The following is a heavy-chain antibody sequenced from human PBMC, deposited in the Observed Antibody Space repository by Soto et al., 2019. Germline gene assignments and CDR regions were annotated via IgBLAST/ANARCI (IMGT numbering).Heavy chain of an antibody. D-gene: IGHD2-2*01. J-gene: IGHJ5*02. CDR2: IDPRDSYS. CDR1: GYSFTTFW. V-gene: IGHV5-10-1*01. CDR3: ARLYCSSSTACDSWFDP. Sequence: GESLKIPCTGFGYSFTTFWISRVRQMPGKGLEWMGTIDPRDSYSNYSPSFQGHVTISADRSIGTAYLQWGSLQASDTAMYFCARLYCSSSTACDSWFDPWGQGTLVTVSS.